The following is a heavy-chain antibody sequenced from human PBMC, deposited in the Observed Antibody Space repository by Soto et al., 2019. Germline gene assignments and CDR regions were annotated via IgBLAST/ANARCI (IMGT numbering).Heavy chain of an antibody. CDR3: AMDYGDRPEYFKP. D-gene: IGHD4-17*01. V-gene: IGHV1-18*04. CDR1: GYTFTSYG. J-gene: IGHJ1*01. Sequence: QVQLVQSGPDLKRPGAPMKVACKASGYTFTSYGISWVRQAPGQGLEWLAWISPLKGRTQYSQKAQGRVTLSTDTSLNAAYMEMTTLRVDDTAVYYCAMDYGDRPEYFKPWGQGALVTVS. CDR2: ISPLKGRT.